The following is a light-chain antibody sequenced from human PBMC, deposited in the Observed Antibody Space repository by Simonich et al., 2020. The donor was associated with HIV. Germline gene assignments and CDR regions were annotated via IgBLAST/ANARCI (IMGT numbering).Light chain of an antibody. V-gene: IGKV3-15*01. J-gene: IGKJ2*01. Sequence: EIVMTQSPATLSVSPGERATLSCRASKSVSGNLAWYQQKPGQAPRLLIYDSSTRATGIPARFSGSGSATEFTLTISSLQSEDFVLYYCQQYNNWPYTFGQGTKLEIK. CDR2: DSS. CDR1: KSVSGN. CDR3: QQYNNWPYT.